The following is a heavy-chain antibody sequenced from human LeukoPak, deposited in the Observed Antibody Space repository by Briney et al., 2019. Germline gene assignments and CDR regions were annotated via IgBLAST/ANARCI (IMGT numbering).Heavy chain of an antibody. V-gene: IGHV4-34*01. CDR1: GGSFSGYY. J-gene: IGHJ6*03. Sequence: PSETLSLTCAVYGGSFSGYYWSWICQPPGKGLEWIGEINHSGSTNYNPSLKSRVTISVDTSKNQFSLKLTSVTAADTAGYYCAREKGYDDYVGGDYYYYYMDVWGKGTTVTISS. D-gene: IGHD4-17*01. CDR2: INHSGST. CDR3: AREKGYDDYVGGDYYYYYMDV.